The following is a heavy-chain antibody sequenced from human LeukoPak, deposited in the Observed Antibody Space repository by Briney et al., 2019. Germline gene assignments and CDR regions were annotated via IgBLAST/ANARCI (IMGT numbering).Heavy chain of an antibody. J-gene: IGHJ5*02. Sequence: ASVKVSCKASGYTFTSYGISWVRQAPGQGLEWMGGISAYNGNTNYAQKLQGRVSITTDTSTSTAYMELRSLRSDDTAVYYCARDTQGYCSGGSCACFDPWGQGTLVTVSS. CDR2: ISAYNGNT. CDR3: ARDTQGYCSGGSCACFDP. CDR1: GYTFTSYG. D-gene: IGHD2-15*01. V-gene: IGHV1-18*01.